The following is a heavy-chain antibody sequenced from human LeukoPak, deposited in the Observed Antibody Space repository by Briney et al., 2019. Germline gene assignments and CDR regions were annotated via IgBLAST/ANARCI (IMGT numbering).Heavy chain of an antibody. Sequence: SETLSLTCTVSGGSISSYYWSWIRQPPGKGLEWIGSIHYVGSTSYNPSLKSRVSISVDTSNMQFSLKLTSVTAADTAVYYCARVEYSSASQYSYYYYMDVWGKGTTVTVSS. D-gene: IGHD6-6*01. V-gene: IGHV4-59*01. CDR1: GGSISSYY. CDR2: IHYVGST. J-gene: IGHJ6*03. CDR3: ARVEYSSASQYSYYYYMDV.